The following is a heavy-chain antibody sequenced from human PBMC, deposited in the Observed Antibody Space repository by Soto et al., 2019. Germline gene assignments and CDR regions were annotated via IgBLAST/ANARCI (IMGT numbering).Heavy chain of an antibody. CDR3: ARDRMLGWNYFSNWFDP. CDR2: ISAYNGNT. J-gene: IGHJ5*02. D-gene: IGHD1-7*01. Sequence: GASVKVSCKASGYTFTSYGISWVRQAPGQGLEWMGWISAYNGNTNYAQKLQGRVTMTTDTSTSTAYMELRSLRSDDTAVYYCARDRMLGWNYFSNWFDPWGQGTLVTVSS. CDR1: GYTFTSYG. V-gene: IGHV1-18*01.